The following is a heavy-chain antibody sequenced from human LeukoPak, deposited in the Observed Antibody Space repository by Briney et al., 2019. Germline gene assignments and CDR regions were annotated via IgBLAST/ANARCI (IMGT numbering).Heavy chain of an antibody. CDR3: VRLSVVSPHRYFDL. V-gene: IGHV4-59*08. D-gene: IGHD2/OR15-2a*01. CDR1: GGSISGYI. Sequence: SETLSLTCTVSGGSISGYIWSWIRQPPGKGLEWIAYIYDNGNTNYNPSLKSRVTIALDTSKTQFSLRLNSVTAADTAVYYCVRLSVVSPHRYFDLWGRGTLVTVSS. J-gene: IGHJ2*01. CDR2: IYDNGNT.